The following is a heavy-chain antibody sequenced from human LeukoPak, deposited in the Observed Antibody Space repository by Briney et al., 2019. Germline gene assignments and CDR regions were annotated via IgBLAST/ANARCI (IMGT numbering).Heavy chain of an antibody. V-gene: IGHV3-11*04. Sequence: GGSLRLSCAASGFTFSDYYMSWIRQAPGKGLEWVSYISSSGSTIYYADSVKGRFTISRDNAKNSLYLQMNSLRAEDTAVYYCARAGFDEQWLVLPDYWGQGTLVTVSS. CDR2: ISSSGSTI. CDR3: ARAGFDEQWLVLPDY. D-gene: IGHD6-19*01. J-gene: IGHJ4*02. CDR1: GFTFSDYY.